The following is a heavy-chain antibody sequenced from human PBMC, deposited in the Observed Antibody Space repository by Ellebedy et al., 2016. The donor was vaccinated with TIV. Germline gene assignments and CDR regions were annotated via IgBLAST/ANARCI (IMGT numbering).Heavy chain of an antibody. Sequence: GESLKISCAASGFTGSVMSWVRQAPGKGLEWISCVSDSVISAYYADSVKGRFTISRDNSKNIVHLQMNSLRAEDTALYYCATALRGQQLIPEYFQHWGQGTLVTVSS. J-gene: IGHJ1*01. CDR1: GFTGSV. D-gene: IGHD3-3*01. V-gene: IGHV3-23*01. CDR3: ATALRGQQLIPEYFQH. CDR2: VSDSVISA.